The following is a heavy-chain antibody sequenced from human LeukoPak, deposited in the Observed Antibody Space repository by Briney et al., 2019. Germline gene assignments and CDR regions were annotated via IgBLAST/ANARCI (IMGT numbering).Heavy chain of an antibody. D-gene: IGHD3-9*01. Sequence: SETLSLTCAVYGGSFSGYYWSWIRQPPGKGLEWIGEINHSGNTNYNSPLKSRVTISVDTSKNQFSLNPSSATAADTAAYYCAARDILTGLHDYWGQGTLVTVSS. V-gene: IGHV4-34*01. CDR1: GGSFSGYY. CDR3: AARDILTGLHDY. J-gene: IGHJ4*02. CDR2: INHSGNT.